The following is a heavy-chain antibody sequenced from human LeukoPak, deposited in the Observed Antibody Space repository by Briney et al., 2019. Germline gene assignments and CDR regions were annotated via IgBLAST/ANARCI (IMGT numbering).Heavy chain of an antibody. CDR1: GFTFSNYV. J-gene: IGHJ4*02. CDR3: ARQRSGWTYDY. V-gene: IGHV3-23*01. D-gene: IGHD6-19*01. Sequence: PGGSLRLSCAVSGFTFSNYVMTSVRQAPGKGLEWVSSINAGGVSTYYAESVKGRFTISRDNSKNTLDLEMNSLRAEDTAVYYCARQRSGWTYDYWGQGTLVTVSS. CDR2: INAGGVST.